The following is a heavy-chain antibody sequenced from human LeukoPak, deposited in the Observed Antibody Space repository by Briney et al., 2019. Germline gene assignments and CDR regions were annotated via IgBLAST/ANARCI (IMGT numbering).Heavy chain of an antibody. CDR3: ARDEYLWVVIQLGLFDY. CDR2: ISSDGNNK. CDR1: GFTFSSYA. V-gene: IGHV3-30-3*01. J-gene: IGHJ4*02. D-gene: IGHD2-2*01. Sequence: GRSLRLSCAASGFTFSSYAMHWVRQAPGKGLEWVAVISSDGNNKYYADSVKGRFTISRDNSKNTLYLQMNSLRAEDTAVNYCARDEYLWVVIQLGLFDYWGQGTLVTVSS.